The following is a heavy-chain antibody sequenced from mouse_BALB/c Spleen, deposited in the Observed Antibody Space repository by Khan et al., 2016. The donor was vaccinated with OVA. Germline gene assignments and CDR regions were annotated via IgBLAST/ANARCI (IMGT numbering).Heavy chain of an antibody. CDR1: GYTFASYT. Sequence: QVQLKESGAELARPGASVKMSCKASGYTFASYTIHGIQLRPGQGLEWIGYINPSNGYTNYNQKFKDKATLTADKSSTTAYMQLSSLTSDDSAVYNWVRDGAYYRNDGWFAYWGQGTLVTVSA. D-gene: IGHD2-14*01. J-gene: IGHJ3*01. V-gene: IGHV1-4*01. CDR2: INPSNGYT. CDR3: VRDGAYYRNDGWFAY.